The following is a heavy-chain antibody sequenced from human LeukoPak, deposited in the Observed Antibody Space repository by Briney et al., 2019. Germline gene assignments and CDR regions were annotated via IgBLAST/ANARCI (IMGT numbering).Heavy chain of an antibody. Sequence: GRALRLSCAASGFTLSSYWMTWVRQAPGKGLEWVSSISSSSSYIYYADSVKGRFTISRDNAKNSLYLQMNSLRAEDTAVYYCAREEWELNYYYYYYGMDVWGQGTTVTVSS. J-gene: IGHJ6*02. CDR2: ISSSSSYI. CDR3: AREEWELNYYYYYYGMDV. CDR1: GFTLSSYW. V-gene: IGHV3-21*01. D-gene: IGHD1-26*01.